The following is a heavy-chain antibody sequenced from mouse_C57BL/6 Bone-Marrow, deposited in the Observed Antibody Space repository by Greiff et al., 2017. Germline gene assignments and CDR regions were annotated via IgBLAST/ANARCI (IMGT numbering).Heavy chain of an antibody. CDR1: GFNFKDYY. Sequence: VQLQQSGAELVRPGASVKLSCTASGFNFKDYYMPWVQQRPEQGLEWIGCIDPESGDTEYVSKFQGKTTITADTTSNTAYLQLSSLTSEDTAVYYCSAIWYCNCWFAYWGPGTMVTVSA. CDR2: IDPESGDT. V-gene: IGHV14-4*01. J-gene: IGHJ3*01. D-gene: IGHD2-10*02. CDR3: SAIWYCNCWFAY.